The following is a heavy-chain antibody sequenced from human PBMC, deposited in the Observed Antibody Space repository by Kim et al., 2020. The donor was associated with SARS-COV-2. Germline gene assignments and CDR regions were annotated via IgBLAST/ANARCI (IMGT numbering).Heavy chain of an antibody. J-gene: IGHJ6*02. Sequence: SVKGRFTISRENAKNSLYLQMNSLRAEDTAVYYCARDAGGSRDYYYGMDVWGQGTTVTVSS. V-gene: IGHV3-48*03. CDR3: ARDAGGSRDYYYGMDV. D-gene: IGHD3-10*01.